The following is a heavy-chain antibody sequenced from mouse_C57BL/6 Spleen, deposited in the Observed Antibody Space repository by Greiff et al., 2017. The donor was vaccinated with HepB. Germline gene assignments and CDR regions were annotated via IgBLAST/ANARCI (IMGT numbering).Heavy chain of an antibody. V-gene: IGHV1-55*01. CDR3: ARGDGYSSYAMDY. Sequence: VQLQQSGAELVKPGASVKMSCKASGYTFTSYWITWVKQRPGQGLEWIGDIYPGSGSTNYNEKFKSKATLTVDTSSSTAYMQLSSLTSEDSAVYYCARGDGYSSYAMDYWGQGTSVTVSS. CDR1: GYTFTSYW. J-gene: IGHJ4*01. D-gene: IGHD2-3*01. CDR2: IYPGSGST.